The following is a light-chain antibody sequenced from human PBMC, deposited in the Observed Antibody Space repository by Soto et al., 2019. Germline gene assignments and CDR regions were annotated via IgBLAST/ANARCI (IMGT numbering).Light chain of an antibody. J-gene: IGLJ1*01. CDR2: EVS. V-gene: IGLV2-14*01. CDR1: SSDIGGYNY. Sequence: QSVLTQPASVSGSPGQSITISCTGTSSDIGGYNYVSWYQQHPGKAPKFMIYEVSNRPSGVSDRFSGSKSGNMASLTISGLQAEDEADYYCSSYTSSSTPYVFGSGTKLTVL. CDR3: SSYTSSSTPYV.